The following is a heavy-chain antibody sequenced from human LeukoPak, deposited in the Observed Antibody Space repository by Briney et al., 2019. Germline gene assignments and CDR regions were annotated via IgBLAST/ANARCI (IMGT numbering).Heavy chain of an antibody. J-gene: IGHJ5*02. Sequence: PSETLSLTCAVYGGSFSGYYWSWIRQPPGKGLEWIGEINHSGSTNYNPSLKSRVTISVDTSKNQFSLKLSSVTAADTAVYYCARGLPVAVSNWFDPWGQGTLVTVSP. CDR2: INHSGST. D-gene: IGHD6-19*01. CDR3: ARGLPVAVSNWFDP. CDR1: GGSFSGYY. V-gene: IGHV4-34*01.